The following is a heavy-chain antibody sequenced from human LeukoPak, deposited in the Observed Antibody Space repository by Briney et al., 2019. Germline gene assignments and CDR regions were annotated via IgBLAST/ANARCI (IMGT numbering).Heavy chain of an antibody. D-gene: IGHD3-10*01. Sequence: AGGSLRLSCAASGFTFSSYAMTWVRQAPGKGLEWVSSISSSGGSTYYADSVRGRFTISRDNSKNTLYLQMNSLRAEDTAIYYCAKDLVTGSLDYWGQGTLVTVSS. CDR2: ISSSGGST. CDR3: AKDLVTGSLDY. V-gene: IGHV3-23*01. J-gene: IGHJ4*02. CDR1: GFTFSSYA.